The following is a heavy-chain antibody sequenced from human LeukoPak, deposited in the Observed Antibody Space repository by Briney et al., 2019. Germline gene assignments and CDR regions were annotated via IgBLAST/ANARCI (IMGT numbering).Heavy chain of an antibody. D-gene: IGHD5-18*01. J-gene: IGHJ3*02. CDR2: IYYSGST. CDR3: ARDREDTAMGNDAFDI. CDR1: GGSISSYY. Sequence: SETLSLTCTVSGGSISSYYWSWIRQPAGKGLEWIGYIYYSGSTNYNPSLKSRVTISVDTSKNQFSLKLSSVTAADTAVYYCARDREDTAMGNDAFDIWGQGTMVTVSS. V-gene: IGHV4-59*01.